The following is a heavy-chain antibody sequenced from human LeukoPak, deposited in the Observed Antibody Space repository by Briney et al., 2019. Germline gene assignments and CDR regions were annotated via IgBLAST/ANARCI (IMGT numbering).Heavy chain of an antibody. CDR3: ARDSGPVDQLLSFDV. D-gene: IGHD2-2*01. CDR2: IYGGGTT. Sequence: SGGSLRLSCAASGFTDNTYYMSWVRQAPGRGLEWVSVIYGGGTTYYADSVKGRFTISRDDSKNTLYLRMNSLRAEDTAMYYCARDSGPVDQLLSFDVWGQGTLVTVSS. CDR1: GFTDNTYY. V-gene: IGHV3-53*01. J-gene: IGHJ4*02.